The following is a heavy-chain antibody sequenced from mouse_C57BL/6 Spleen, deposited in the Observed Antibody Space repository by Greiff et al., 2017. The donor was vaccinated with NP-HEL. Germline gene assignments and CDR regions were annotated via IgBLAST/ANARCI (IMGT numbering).Heavy chain of an antibody. D-gene: IGHD1-1*01. Sequence: VQLQQPGAELVRPGSSVKLSCKASGYTFTSYWMDWVKQRPGQGLEWIGNIYPSDSETHYNQKFKDKATLTVDKSSSTAYMQLSSLTSEDSAVYYCARNYYYGSFDYWGQGTTLTVSS. CDR3: ARNYYYGSFDY. CDR1: GYTFTSYW. J-gene: IGHJ2*01. V-gene: IGHV1-61*01. CDR2: IYPSDSET.